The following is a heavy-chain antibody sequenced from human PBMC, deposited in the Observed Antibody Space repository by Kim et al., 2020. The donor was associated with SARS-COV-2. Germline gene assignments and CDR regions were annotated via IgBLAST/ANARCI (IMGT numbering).Heavy chain of an antibody. Sequence: SETQSLTCAVYGGSFSGYYWSWIRQPPGKGLEWIGEINHSGSTNYNPSLKSRVTISVDTSKNQFSLKLSSVTAADTAVYYCARDSSPIDLYGMDVWGQGTTVTVSS. CDR2: INHSGST. CDR3: ARDSSPIDLYGMDV. CDR1: GGSFSGYY. J-gene: IGHJ6*02. V-gene: IGHV4-34*01. D-gene: IGHD6-13*01.